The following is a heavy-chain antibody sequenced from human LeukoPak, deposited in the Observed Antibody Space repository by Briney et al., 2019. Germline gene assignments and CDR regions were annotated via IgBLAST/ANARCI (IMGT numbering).Heavy chain of an antibody. CDR3: AKGYGSGSYRFDY. D-gene: IGHD3-10*01. V-gene: IGHV3-9*01. J-gene: IGHJ4*02. CDR2: ISWNSGSI. CDR1: GFTFSSYA. Sequence: GGSLRLSCAASGFTFSSYAMSWVRQAPGKGLEWVSGISWNSGSIGYADSVKGRFTISRDNAKNSLYLQMNSLRAEDTALYYCAKGYGSGSYRFDYWGQGTLVTVSS.